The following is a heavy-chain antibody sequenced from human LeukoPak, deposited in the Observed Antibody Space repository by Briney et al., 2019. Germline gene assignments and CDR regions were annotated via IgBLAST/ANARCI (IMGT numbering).Heavy chain of an antibody. Sequence: GGSLRLSCAASGFTFDDYAMHWVRQAPGKGLEWVAVISYDGSNKYYADSVKGRFTISRDNSKNTLYLQMNSLRAEDTAVYYCARGLRYFDWSLDYWGQGTLVTVSS. CDR2: ISYDGSNK. J-gene: IGHJ4*02. D-gene: IGHD3-9*01. CDR1: GFTFDDYA. CDR3: ARGLRYFDWSLDY. V-gene: IGHV3-30*04.